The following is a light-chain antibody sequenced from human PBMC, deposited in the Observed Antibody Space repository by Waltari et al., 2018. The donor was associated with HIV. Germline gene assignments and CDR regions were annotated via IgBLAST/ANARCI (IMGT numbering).Light chain of an antibody. CDR3: PSYDNCDVV. J-gene: IGLJ2*01. CDR1: SGRIATNY. Sequence: NFILTQPHSVSESPGKTVTIPCTRSSGRIATNYVQWYQLRPGTSPTTVIYEDNQRPSGVPCRCSGYINSSSNSAARTNSGLKTEDEADYYCPSYDNCDVVFGGGTKLTVL. CDR2: EDN. V-gene: IGLV6-57*01.